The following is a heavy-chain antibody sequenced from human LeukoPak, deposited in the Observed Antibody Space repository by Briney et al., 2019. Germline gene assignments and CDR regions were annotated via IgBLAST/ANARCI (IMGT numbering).Heavy chain of an antibody. CDR1: GFTFSDHY. Sequence: GGSLRLSCAASGFTFSDHYMDWVRQAPGKRLEWVARVRHKAKSYTTDYAPSVNGRFTISRVHSKNSLYLRINSKKRPHPDVHFCDRDLNYGYYLDYWGQGTLVTVSS. CDR3: DRDLNYGYYLDY. D-gene: IGHD3-10*01. CDR2: VRHKAKSYTT. V-gene: IGHV3-72*01. J-gene: IGHJ4*02.